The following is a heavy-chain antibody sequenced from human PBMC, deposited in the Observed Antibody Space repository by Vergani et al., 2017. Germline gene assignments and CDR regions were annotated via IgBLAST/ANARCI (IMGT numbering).Heavy chain of an antibody. J-gene: IGHJ3*02. CDR1: GFIFSSYS. CDR3: ARAVVIKGDAFDI. CDR2: ISSSSSYI. D-gene: IGHD3-22*01. V-gene: IGHV3-21*01. Sequence: EVQLVESGGGLVKPGGSLRLSCAASGFIFSSYSMNWVRQAPGKGLEWVSSISSSSSYIYYADSVKGRLTISRDNAKNSLYLQMNSLRAEDTAVYYCARAVVIKGDAFDIWGQGTMVTVSS.